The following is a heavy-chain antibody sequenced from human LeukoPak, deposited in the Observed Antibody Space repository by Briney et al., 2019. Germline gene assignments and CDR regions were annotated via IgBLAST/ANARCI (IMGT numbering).Heavy chain of an antibody. J-gene: IGHJ4*02. CDR2: ISGSGGST. D-gene: IGHD2-21*01. CDR3: AKDFRIGYSAHFDY. V-gene: IGHV3-23*01. CDR1: GFTFSSYA. Sequence: GGSLRLSCAASGFTFSSYAMSWVRQAPGKGLEWVSAISGSGGSTYYADSVKGRFSISRDNSKNTLYLQMDSLGGKDTAVYYCAKDFRIGYSAHFDYWGQGALVTVSS.